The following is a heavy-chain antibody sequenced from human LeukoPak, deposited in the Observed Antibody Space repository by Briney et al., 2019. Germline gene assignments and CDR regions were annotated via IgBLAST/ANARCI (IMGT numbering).Heavy chain of an antibody. CDR3: ARGSIVGVLNWFDP. V-gene: IGHV3-21*01. J-gene: IGHJ5*02. CDR1: GFTFSSYS. Sequence: GGSLRLSCVASGFTFSSYSMNWVRQAPGKGLEWVSSISSSSSYIYYADSVKGRFTISRDNAKNSLYLQMNSLRAEDTAVYYCARGSIVGVLNWFDPWGQGTLVTVSS. CDR2: ISSSSSYI. D-gene: IGHD1-26*01.